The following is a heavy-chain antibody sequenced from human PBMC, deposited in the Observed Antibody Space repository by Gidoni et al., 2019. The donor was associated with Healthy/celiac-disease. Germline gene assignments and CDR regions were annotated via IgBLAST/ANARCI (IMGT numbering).Heavy chain of an antibody. CDR3: ARDTSSGWPHGFDP. D-gene: IGHD6-19*01. CDR1: GGSLSSSSYY. V-gene: IGHV4-39*07. J-gene: IGHJ5*02. Sequence: QLQLQESGPGLVKPSETLSLTCTVSGGSLSSSSYYWGWIRQPPGKGLEWIGSIYYSGSTYYNPSLKSRVTISVDTSKNQFSLKLSSVTAADTAVYYCARDTSSGWPHGFDPWGQGTLVTVSS. CDR2: IYYSGST.